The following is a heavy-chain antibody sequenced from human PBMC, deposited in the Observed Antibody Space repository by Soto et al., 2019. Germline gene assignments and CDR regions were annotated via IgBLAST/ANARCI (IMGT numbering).Heavy chain of an antibody. CDR1: GYTFTADY. Sequence: QVQLVQSGAEVKKPGASVKVSCKASGYTFTADYIHWVRQAPGQGLEWMGMINPSGGSTRYAQKFQGRVTMTWATSTSTVYMDLSSLRSEDTAVYYCATLYTAFDYWGQGTMVTVSS. V-gene: IGHV1-46*01. CDR3: ATLYTAFDY. D-gene: IGHD4-4*01. CDR2: INPSGGST. J-gene: IGHJ4*02.